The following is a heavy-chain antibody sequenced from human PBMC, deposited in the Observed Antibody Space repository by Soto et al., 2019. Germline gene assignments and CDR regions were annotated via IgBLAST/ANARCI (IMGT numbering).Heavy chain of an antibody. V-gene: IGHV3-48*03. CDR1: GFTFSSYE. D-gene: IGHD4-17*01. Sequence: GGSLRLSCAASGFTFSSYEMNWVRQAPGKGLEWVSYISSSGSTIYYADSVKGRFTISRDNAKHSLYLQMNSLRAEDTAVYYCATTTVTDYYYGMDVWGQGTTVTVSS. CDR2: ISSSGSTI. CDR3: ATTTVTDYYYGMDV. J-gene: IGHJ6*02.